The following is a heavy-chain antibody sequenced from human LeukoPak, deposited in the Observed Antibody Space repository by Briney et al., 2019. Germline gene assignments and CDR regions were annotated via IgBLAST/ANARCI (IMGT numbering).Heavy chain of an antibody. CDR3: ARDQTGFDWFDP. J-gene: IGHJ5*02. CDR2: INPNSGGT. D-gene: IGHD3-9*01. V-gene: IGHV1-2*02. CDR1: GYTFTSNY. Sequence: ASVKVSCKAFGYTFTSNYMHWVRQAPGQGLEWMGWINPNSGGTNYAQKFQGRVTMTRDTSISTAYMELSRLRSDDTAVYYCARDQTGFDWFDPWGQGTLVTVSS.